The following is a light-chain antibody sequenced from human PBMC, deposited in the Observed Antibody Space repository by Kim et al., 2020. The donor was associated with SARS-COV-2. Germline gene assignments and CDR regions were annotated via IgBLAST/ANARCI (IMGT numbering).Light chain of an antibody. Sequence: DIQMTQSPSTLSASVGDRVTITCRASQKIGDWLAWYQQQPEKAPKLLVYKASTLQNGVPSRFSGSGSGTEFTLTISSLQPDDFATYYCHQNYDARVTVGQGTRLEIK. J-gene: IGKJ5*01. CDR1: QKIGDW. CDR3: HQNYDARVT. V-gene: IGKV1-5*03. CDR2: KAS.